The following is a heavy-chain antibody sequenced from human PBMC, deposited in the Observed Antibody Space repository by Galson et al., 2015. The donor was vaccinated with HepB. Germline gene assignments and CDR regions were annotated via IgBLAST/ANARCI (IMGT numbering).Heavy chain of an antibody. CDR1: GGSISSYY. CDR2: IYYSGST. D-gene: IGHD1-26*01. CDR3: ARESLGWELHFDY. J-gene: IGHJ4*02. Sequence: ETLSLTCTVSGGSISSYYWSWIRQPPGKGLEWIGYIYYSGSTNYNPSLKSRVTISVDTSKNQFSLKLSSVTAADTAVYYCARESLGWELHFDYWGQGTLVTVSS. V-gene: IGHV4-59*08.